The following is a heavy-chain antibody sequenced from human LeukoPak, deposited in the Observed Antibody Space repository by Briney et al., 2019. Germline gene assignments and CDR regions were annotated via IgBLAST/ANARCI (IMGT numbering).Heavy chain of an antibody. CDR3: VRDLDSVACL. J-gene: IGHJ4*02. Sequence: GGSLRLSCAASGFTFSTFSMNWVRQAPGKGLEWVSSISGRSNYIFYADSVKGRFTISRDNAKNPLYLQMNSLRAEDTAVYYCVRDLDSVACLWGQGTLVTVSS. V-gene: IGHV3-21*01. CDR1: GFTFSTFS. D-gene: IGHD3-9*01. CDR2: ISGRSNYI.